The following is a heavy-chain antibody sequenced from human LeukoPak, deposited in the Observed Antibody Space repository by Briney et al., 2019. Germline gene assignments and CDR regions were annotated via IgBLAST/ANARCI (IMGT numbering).Heavy chain of an antibody. CDR2: INPNTGGT. CDR1: GYTFTSYY. V-gene: IGHV1-2*02. Sequence: ASVKVSCKTSGYTFTSYYFHWVRQAPGQGLEWMGWINPNTGGTNYAQKFLGRVTMTRDTSISTVYMELSRLRSDDTAVYYCARVRHYGSGTFLWAPSFDIRGQGTTVTVSS. J-gene: IGHJ3*02. CDR3: ARVRHYGSGTFLWAPSFDI. D-gene: IGHD3-10*01.